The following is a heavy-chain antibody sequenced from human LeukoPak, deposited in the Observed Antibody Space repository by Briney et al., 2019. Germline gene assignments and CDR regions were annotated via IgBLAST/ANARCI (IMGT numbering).Heavy chain of an antibody. CDR1: GGSMSSSSYY. CDR2: IYYSGST. CDR3: ARPPTVTFFDY. Sequence: PSETLSLTCTVSGGSMSSSSYYWGWIRQPPGKGLEWIGSIYYSGSTYYNPSLKSRVTISVDTSKNQFSLKLSSVTAADTAVYYCARPPTVTFFDYWGQGTLVTVSS. V-gene: IGHV4-39*01. D-gene: IGHD4-17*01. J-gene: IGHJ4*02.